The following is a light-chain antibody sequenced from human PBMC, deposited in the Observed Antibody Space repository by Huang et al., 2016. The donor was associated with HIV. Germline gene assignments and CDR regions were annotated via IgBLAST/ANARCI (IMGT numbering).Light chain of an antibody. CDR2: GAS. CDR1: QSGSDTY. CDR3: QQYVNSRLT. Sequence: EIVLTQSPGTLSLSPGERATLSCRASQSGSDTYLAWYQQKPGQAPRLLIYGASRKVTGVPDRFSGSGSWTDFTLTISGLEPEDFAVYYCQQYVNSRLTFGGGTKVEIK. J-gene: IGKJ4*01. V-gene: IGKV3-20*01.